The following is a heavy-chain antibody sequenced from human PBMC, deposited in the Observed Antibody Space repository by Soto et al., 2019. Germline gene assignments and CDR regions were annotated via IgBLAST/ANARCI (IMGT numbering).Heavy chain of an antibody. Sequence: EVQLLESGGGLVQPGGSLRLSCAASGFTFSSYAMSWVRQAPGKGLEWVSAISGSGGSTYYADSVKGRFTISRDNSKNTRYLQMNSLRAEDTAVYYCAKDRLSSLVRGVITPLSDWGQGTLVTVSS. CDR1: GFTFSSYA. D-gene: IGHD3-10*01. CDR2: ISGSGGST. CDR3: AKDRLSSLVRGVITPLSD. V-gene: IGHV3-23*01. J-gene: IGHJ4*02.